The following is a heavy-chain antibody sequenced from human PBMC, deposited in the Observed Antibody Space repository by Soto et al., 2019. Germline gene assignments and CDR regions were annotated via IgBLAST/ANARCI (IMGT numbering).Heavy chain of an antibody. D-gene: IGHD2-2*01. CDR3: ARDLGYCSSTSCYEGWFDP. CDR1: GGSISSSSYY. CDR2: IYYSGST. V-gene: IGHV4-39*01. J-gene: IGHJ5*02. Sequence: SETLSLTCTVSGGSISSSSYYWGWIRLPPGKGLEWIGSIYYSGSTYYNPSLKSRVTISVDTSKNQFSLKLSSVTAADTAVYYCARDLGYCSSTSCYEGWFDPWGQGTQVTVSS.